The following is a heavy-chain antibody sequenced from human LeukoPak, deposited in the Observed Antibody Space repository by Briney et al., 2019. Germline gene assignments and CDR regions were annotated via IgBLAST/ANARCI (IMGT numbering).Heavy chain of an antibody. J-gene: IGHJ4*02. CDR1: GFVFDDYT. CDR3: AKEVSGGSYYEWVDY. V-gene: IGHV3-43*01. CDR2: ISWDGIIS. D-gene: IGHD1-26*01. Sequence: GSLRLSCAASGFVFDDYTMHWVRQVPGKGLEWVSLISWDGIISYYADSVKGRFTVSRDNSKNSLFLQMKSLRSEDSGLHYCAKEVSGGSYYEWVDYWGQGTLVTVSS.